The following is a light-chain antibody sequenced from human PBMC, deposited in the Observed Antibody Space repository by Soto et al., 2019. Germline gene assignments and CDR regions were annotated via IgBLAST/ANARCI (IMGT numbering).Light chain of an antibody. CDR2: GAS. Sequence: EIVLTQSPGTLSLPPGERATLSCRASQSVYSRYLAWYQQKPGQAPRLLIYGASSRLTGIPERFSGSGSGTDFTLTISRLEPEDVAVYYCQQYGNSPRSFGGGTKVEIK. V-gene: IGKV3-20*01. J-gene: IGKJ4*01. CDR1: QSVYSRY. CDR3: QQYGNSPRS.